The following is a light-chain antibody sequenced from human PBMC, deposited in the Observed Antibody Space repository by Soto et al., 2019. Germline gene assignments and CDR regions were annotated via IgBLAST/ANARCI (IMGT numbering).Light chain of an antibody. J-gene: IGLJ3*02. Sequence: QAVVTQPPSASGTPGQRVTISCSGSSSNIGSNTVNWYRQLPGTAPKLLIYTDDQRPSGVPDRFSGSKSGTSASLAISGLQSEDESDYYCAAWDDTLDAWVFGGGTKVTVL. CDR2: TDD. CDR1: SSNIGSNT. CDR3: AAWDDTLDAWV. V-gene: IGLV1-44*01.